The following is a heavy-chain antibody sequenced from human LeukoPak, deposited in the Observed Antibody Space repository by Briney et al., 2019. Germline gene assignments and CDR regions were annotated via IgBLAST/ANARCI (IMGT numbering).Heavy chain of an antibody. V-gene: IGHV4-34*01. D-gene: IGHD3-22*01. CDR1: GGSFSGYY. Sequence: SSETLSLTCAVYGGSFSGYYWSWIRQPPGKGLEWIGEINHSGSTNYNPPLKGRVTISVDTSKNQFSLKLSSVTAADTAVYYCAREPDYYDSSGYGGFDYWGQGTLVTVSS. CDR2: INHSGST. J-gene: IGHJ4*02. CDR3: AREPDYYDSSGYGGFDY.